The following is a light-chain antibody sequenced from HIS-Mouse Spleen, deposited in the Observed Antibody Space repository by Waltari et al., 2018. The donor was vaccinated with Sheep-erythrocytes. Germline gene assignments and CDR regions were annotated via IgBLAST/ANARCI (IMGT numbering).Light chain of an antibody. CDR1: QSISSW. CDR3: QQYGSSSLT. Sequence: DIQMTQSPSTLSASVGDRVTITCRASQSISSWLAWYQQKPGKAPKLLIYKASSLESGVPSRFSGSGSETDFTLTISSLEPEDFAVYYCQQYGSSSLTFGGGTKVEIK. J-gene: IGKJ4*01. CDR2: KAS. V-gene: IGKV1-5*03.